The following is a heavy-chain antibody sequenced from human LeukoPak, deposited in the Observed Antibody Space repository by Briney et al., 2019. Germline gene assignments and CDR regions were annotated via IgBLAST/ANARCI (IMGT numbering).Heavy chain of an antibody. J-gene: IGHJ4*02. CDR1: GFTFSSYG. CDR3: ARDYGGNSLIYFDY. V-gene: IGHV3-30*03. D-gene: IGHD4-23*01. CDR2: ISYDGSNK. Sequence: GGSLRLSCAASGFTFSSYGMHWVRQAPGKGLEWVAVISYDGSNKYYADSVKGRFTISRDNSKNTLYLQMNSLRAEDTAVYYCARDYGGNSLIYFDYWGQGTLVTVSS.